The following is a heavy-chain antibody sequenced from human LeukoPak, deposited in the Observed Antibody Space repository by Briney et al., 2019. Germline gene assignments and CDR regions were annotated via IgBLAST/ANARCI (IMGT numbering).Heavy chain of an antibody. Sequence: PGRSLRLSCAASGFTFSSYAMHWVRQAPGKGLEWVAVISYDGSNKYYADSVRGRFTISRDNAKNSLHLQMNSLRAEDTAQYYCVRDNPRCCGVVAANVGDYWGQGSLVTVSS. V-gene: IGHV3-30-3*01. J-gene: IGHJ4*02. CDR3: VRDNPRCCGVVAANVGDY. CDR1: GFTFSSYA. CDR2: ISYDGSNK. D-gene: IGHD2-15*01.